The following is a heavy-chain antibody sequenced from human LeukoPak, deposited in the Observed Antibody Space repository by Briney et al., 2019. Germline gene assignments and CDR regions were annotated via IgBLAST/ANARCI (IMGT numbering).Heavy chain of an antibody. CDR2: ISYDGSNK. V-gene: IGHV3-30-3*01. J-gene: IGHJ4*02. Sequence: GGSLRLSCAASGFTFSSYAMHWVRQAPGKGLEWVAVISYDGSNKYYADSVKGRFTISRDNSKNTLYLQMNSLRAEDTAVYYCARDPLNGPSARKPRHYFDYWGQGTLVTVSS. CDR1: GFTFSSYA. CDR3: ARDPLNGPSARKPRHYFDY. D-gene: IGHD3-10*01.